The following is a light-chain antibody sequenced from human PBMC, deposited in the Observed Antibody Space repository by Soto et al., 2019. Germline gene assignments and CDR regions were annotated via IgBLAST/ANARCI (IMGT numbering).Light chain of an antibody. CDR2: GAS. J-gene: IGKJ2*01. V-gene: IGKV1-39*01. CDR1: QNIGNY. Sequence: DIQMTQSPSSLSASVGDRVALTCRASQNIGNYLRWYAQKPGKAPKLLIYGASSPQSGVPSRFSGSGSGTHFTLTISSLQPEDFATYYCQQSDSIPFTFGQGTKLEMK. CDR3: QQSDSIPFT.